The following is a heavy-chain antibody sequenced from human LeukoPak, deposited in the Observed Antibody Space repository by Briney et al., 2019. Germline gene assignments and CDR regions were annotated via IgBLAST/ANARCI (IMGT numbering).Heavy chain of an antibody. D-gene: IGHD5-18*01. CDR1: GFTFSSYA. CDR3: VKATGYTYALDY. J-gene: IGHJ4*02. CDR2: ISWNSGST. Sequence: GGSLRLSCAASGFTFSSYAMHWVRQAPGKGLEWVSGISWNSGSTGYADSVKGRFTISRDNAKNSLYLQMNSLRAEDTALYYCVKATGYTYALDYWGQGTLVTVSS. V-gene: IGHV3-9*01.